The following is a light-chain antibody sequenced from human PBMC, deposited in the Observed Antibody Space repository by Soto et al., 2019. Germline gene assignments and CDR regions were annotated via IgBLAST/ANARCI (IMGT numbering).Light chain of an antibody. CDR1: SSDVGAFNY. CDR3: SSYAGINIYV. J-gene: IGLJ1*01. V-gene: IGLV2-8*01. Sequence: QSVLTQPPSASGSPGQSVTISCTGTSSDVGAFNYVSWYQQHPGKAPKLMIFEINKRPSGVPDRFSGSKSGNTASLTVSGLQAEGEADYYCSSYAGINIYVFGGGTKVTVL. CDR2: EIN.